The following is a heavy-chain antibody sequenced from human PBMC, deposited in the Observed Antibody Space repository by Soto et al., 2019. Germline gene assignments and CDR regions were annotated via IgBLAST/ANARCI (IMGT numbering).Heavy chain of an antibody. CDR2: IYNNGNT. CDR3: ARGTRKYYYDDGGSSGIDDTYDV. V-gene: IGHV4-59*01. D-gene: IGHD3-22*01. CDR1: SDSLSAYY. Sequence: TLSLTCTVSSDSLSAYYWNWIRQPPGGGLEWIGYIYNNGNTNYNSSLQSRVTISQDTSTNQFSLKLTSVTAADTAIYYCARGTRKYYYDDGGSSGIDDTYDVWRQGTLGTVS. J-gene: IGHJ3*01.